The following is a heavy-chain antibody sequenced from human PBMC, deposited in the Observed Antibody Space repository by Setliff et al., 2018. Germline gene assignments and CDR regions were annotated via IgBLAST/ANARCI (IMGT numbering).Heavy chain of an antibody. CDR3: ARDEWELVGLESAFDI. CDR2: INPSSGRT. D-gene: IGHD1-26*01. CDR1: GYTFAGYY. Sequence: VASVKVSCKASGYTFAGYYIHWVRQAPGHAPEWMGTINPSSGRTSYAQKFQGRVTMTRDTSTSTVYMDMSSLRFEDTAVYYCARDEWELVGLESAFDIWGQGTMVTVSS. J-gene: IGHJ3*02. V-gene: IGHV1-46*01.